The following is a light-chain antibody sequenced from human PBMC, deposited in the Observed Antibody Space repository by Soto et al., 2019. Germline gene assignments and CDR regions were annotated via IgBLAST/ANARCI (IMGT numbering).Light chain of an antibody. CDR1: QSVRDN. CDR2: GTS. V-gene: IGKV3-15*01. Sequence: EIVMTQSPATLSVSPGERATLSCRASQSVRDNLAWYQQKPDQAPGLLIYGTSIRATGIPARFSGSGSDTEFTLTISSLQSEDFATYYCHQYDGWPLTFGPGTKVDIK. J-gene: IGKJ3*01. CDR3: HQYDGWPLT.